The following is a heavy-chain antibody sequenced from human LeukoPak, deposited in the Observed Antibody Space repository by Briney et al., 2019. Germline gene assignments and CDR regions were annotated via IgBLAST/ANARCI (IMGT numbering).Heavy chain of an antibody. CDR3: ARPDGPYYYGSGSYYNWYFDL. J-gene: IGHJ2*01. D-gene: IGHD3-10*01. CDR2: IYPGDSDT. CDR1: GYSFTNYW. Sequence: GESPKISCKVSGYSFTNYWIAWVRQMPGKGLEWMGIIYPGDSDTRYSPSFQGQVTISADKSISTAYLQWSSLKASDTAIYYCARPDGPYYYGSGSYYNWYFDLWGRGTLVTVSS. V-gene: IGHV5-51*01.